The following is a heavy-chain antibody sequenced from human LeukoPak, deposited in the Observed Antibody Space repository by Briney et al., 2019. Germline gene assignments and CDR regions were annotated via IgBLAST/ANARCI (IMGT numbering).Heavy chain of an antibody. V-gene: IGHV1-46*01. Sequence: ASEKVSCKASGYTFSSYYMHWVRQAPGQGLEWVGIINPGDGGTSYAQKFQGRATMSRDTSTSTLYMELSSLRSEDTALYYCAREPRKDGHNGMDVWGQGTTVTVSS. CDR2: INPGDGGT. CDR1: GYTFSSYY. CDR3: AREPRKDGHNGMDV. D-gene: IGHD5-24*01. J-gene: IGHJ6*02.